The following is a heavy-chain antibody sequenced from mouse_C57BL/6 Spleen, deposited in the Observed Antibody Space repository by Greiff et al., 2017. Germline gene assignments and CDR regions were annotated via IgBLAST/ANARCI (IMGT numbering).Heavy chain of an antibody. CDR2: IDPSDSYT. Sequence: VQLKQPGAELVMPGASVKLSCKASGYTFTSYWMHWVKQRPGQGLEWIGEIDPSDSYTNYNQKFKGKSTLTVDKSSSTAYMQLSSLTSEDSAVYYSARGTLYYFDYWGQGTTLTVSS. D-gene: IGHD3-3*01. V-gene: IGHV1-69*01. CDR3: ARGTLYYFDY. CDR1: GYTFTSYW. J-gene: IGHJ2*01.